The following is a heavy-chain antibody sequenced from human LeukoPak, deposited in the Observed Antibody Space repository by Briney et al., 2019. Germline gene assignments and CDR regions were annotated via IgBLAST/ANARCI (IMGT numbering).Heavy chain of an antibody. CDR3: AASLPNIVVVPATKGPFGY. J-gene: IGHJ4*02. V-gene: IGHV3-23*01. Sequence: QPGGSLRLSCAASGFTFSSYTMSWVRQAPGKGLEWVSGVSGSGGNIHYADSVKGRFTISRDNSKNTLNLQMNSLRAEDTAVYYCAASLPNIVVVPATKGPFGYWGQGALVTVSS. CDR1: GFTFSSYT. D-gene: IGHD2-2*01. CDR2: VSGSGGNI.